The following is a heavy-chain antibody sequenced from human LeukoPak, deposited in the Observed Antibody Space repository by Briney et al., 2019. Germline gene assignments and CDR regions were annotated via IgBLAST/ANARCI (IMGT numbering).Heavy chain of an antibody. D-gene: IGHD2-15*01. CDR1: GFTFSSYA. J-gene: IGHJ5*02. V-gene: IGHV3-30*04. Sequence: GRSLRLSCAASGFTFSSYAMHWVRQAPGKGLEWVAVISYDGSNKYYADSVKGRFTISRDNSKNTLYRQMNSLRAEDTAVYYCARDSRHCSGGSCYNWFDPWGQGTLVTVSS. CDR2: ISYDGSNK. CDR3: ARDSRHCSGGSCYNWFDP.